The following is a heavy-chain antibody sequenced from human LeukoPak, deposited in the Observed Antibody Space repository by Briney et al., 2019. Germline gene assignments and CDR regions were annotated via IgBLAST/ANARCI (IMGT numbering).Heavy chain of an antibody. V-gene: IGHV1-69*05. CDR1: RSTFSSYA. J-gene: IGHJ4*02. D-gene: IGHD4-23*01. Sequence: SVKVSCKASRSTFSSYAISWVRQAPGQGLEWMGRIIPIFGTANYAQKFQGRVTITTDESTSAAYMELSILRSEDTAVYYCARGSMVVTSPFDYWGQGTLVTVSS. CDR2: IIPIFGTA. CDR3: ARGSMVVTSPFDY.